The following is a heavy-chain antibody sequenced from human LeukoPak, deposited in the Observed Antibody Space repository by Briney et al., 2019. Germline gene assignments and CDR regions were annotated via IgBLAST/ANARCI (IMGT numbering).Heavy chain of an antibody. CDR2: IIPIFGTA. CDR3: ASQGTTPDYYYYYMDV. Sequence: ASVKVSCKASGGTFSSYAISWVRQAPGQGLEWMGGIIPIFGTANYVQKFQGRVTITTDESTSTAYMELSSLRSEDTAVYYCASQGTTPDYYYYYMDVWGKGTTVTVSS. J-gene: IGHJ6*03. V-gene: IGHV1-69*05. D-gene: IGHD1-14*01. CDR1: GGTFSSYA.